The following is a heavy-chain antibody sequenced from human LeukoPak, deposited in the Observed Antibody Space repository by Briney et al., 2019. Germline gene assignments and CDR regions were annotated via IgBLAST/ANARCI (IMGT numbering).Heavy chain of an antibody. V-gene: IGHV3-7*01. J-gene: IGHJ4*02. CDR3: ARDIEAAGLFFDY. CDR1: GFTFSSYW. D-gene: IGHD6-13*01. Sequence: GGSLRLSCAASGFTFSSYWTSWVRQAPGKGLEWVANIKYDGSEKDYVDSMKGRFTISRDNAKNSLYLQMNSLRAEDTAVYYCARDIEAAGLFFDYWGQGTLVTVSS. CDR2: IKYDGSEK.